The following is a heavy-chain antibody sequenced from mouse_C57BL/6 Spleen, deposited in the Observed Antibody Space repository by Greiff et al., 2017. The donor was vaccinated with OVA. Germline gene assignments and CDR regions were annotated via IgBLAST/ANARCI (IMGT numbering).Heavy chain of an antibody. V-gene: IGHV2-4*01. J-gene: IGHJ4*01. CDR2: IWSGGST. D-gene: IGHD1-2*01. CDR3: AKNKETMATTGAMDY. CDR1: GFSLTSYG. Sequence: VQLQESGPGLVQPSQSLSITCTVSGFSLTSYGVHWVRQPPGKGLEWLGVIWSGGSTDYNAAFISRLSISKDNSQCQVFFKMNSLQADDTAIYYCAKNKETMATTGAMDYWGQGTSVTVSS.